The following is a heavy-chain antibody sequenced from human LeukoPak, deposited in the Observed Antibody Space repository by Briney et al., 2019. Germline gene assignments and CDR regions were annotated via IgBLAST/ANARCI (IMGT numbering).Heavy chain of an antibody. CDR1: GGSISSGSYY. D-gene: IGHD5-18*01. J-gene: IGHJ4*02. CDR2: IYTSGST. CDR3: ARGRGYSYGQNDY. Sequence: PSQTLSLTCTVSGGSISSGSYYWSWIRQPAGKGLEWIGRIYTSGSTNYNPSLKSRVNISVDTSKNQFSLKLSSVTAADTAVYYCARGRGYSYGQNDYWGQGTLVTVSS. V-gene: IGHV4-61*02.